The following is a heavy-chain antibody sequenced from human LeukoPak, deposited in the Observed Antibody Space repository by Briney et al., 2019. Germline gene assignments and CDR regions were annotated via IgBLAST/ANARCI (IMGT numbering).Heavy chain of an antibody. CDR2: IYTSGNT. D-gene: IGHD6-13*01. CDR1: GGSISGYY. CDR3: ARDGAGTSGRFDP. V-gene: IGHV4-4*07. Sequence: PSETLSLTCTVSGGSISGYYWSWTRQPAGKGLEWIGRIYTSGNTNYNPSLRSRVTMSLDTSKSQFSLKLSSVTAADTAVYYCARDGAGTSGRFDPWGPGNLVTV. J-gene: IGHJ5*02.